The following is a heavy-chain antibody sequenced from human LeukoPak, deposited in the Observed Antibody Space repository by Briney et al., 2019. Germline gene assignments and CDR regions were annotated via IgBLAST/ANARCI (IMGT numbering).Heavy chain of an antibody. CDR1: GFTFSSYA. CDR3: AHPTEYSSSWYGNWFDP. J-gene: IGHJ5*02. D-gene: IGHD6-13*01. Sequence: AGGSLRLSCAASGFTFSSYAMSWVRQAPGKGLEWVSASGSGGSTYYADSLKGRFTISRDNSKNTLYLQMNSLRAEDTAVYYCAHPTEYSSSWYGNWFDPWGQGTLVTVSS. V-gene: IGHV3-23*01. CDR2: SGSGGST.